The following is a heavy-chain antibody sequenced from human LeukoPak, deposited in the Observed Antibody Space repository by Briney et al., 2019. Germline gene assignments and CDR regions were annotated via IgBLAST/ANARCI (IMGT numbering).Heavy chain of an antibody. J-gene: IGHJ5*02. CDR2: IYTSGST. CDR3: ARGVAATADPRWFDP. V-gene: IGHV4-4*07. Sequence: SETLSLTCTVSGGSISSYYWSWIRQPAGKGLEWIGRIYTSGSTNYNPSLKSRVTMSVDTSKNQFSLMLSSVTAADTAVYYCARGVAATADPRWFDPWGQGTLVTVSS. D-gene: IGHD1-26*01. CDR1: GGSISSYY.